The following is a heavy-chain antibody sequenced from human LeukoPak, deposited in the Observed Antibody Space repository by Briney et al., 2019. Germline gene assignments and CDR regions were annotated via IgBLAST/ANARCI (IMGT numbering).Heavy chain of an antibody. CDR3: VRETPTMVRGVTMDV. D-gene: IGHD3-10*01. CDR2: ISVYNGKT. V-gene: IGHV1-18*01. J-gene: IGHJ6*02. CDR1: GYSFIIYG. Sequence: ASVKVSCKASGYSFIIYGISWVRQAPGQGLEWMGWISVYNGKTRYAQNLQGRVTMTTDTSTSTAYMELRSLRSDDTAVYYCVRETPTMVRGVTMDVWGQGTTVTVSS.